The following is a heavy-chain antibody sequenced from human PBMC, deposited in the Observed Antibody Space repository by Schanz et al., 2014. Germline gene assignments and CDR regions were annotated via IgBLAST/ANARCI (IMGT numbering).Heavy chain of an antibody. CDR3: AREPLSGYNWFDP. J-gene: IGHJ5*02. CDR1: GGSISSGTYY. CDR2: IYTSGST. V-gene: IGHV4-61*02. D-gene: IGHD6-25*01. Sequence: QVQLQESGPGLVKPSQTLSLTCIVSGGSISSGTYYWSWLRQPAGKGLEWIGRIYTSGSTNYNPSPKGRATISLDTPKNQFSRKRSSVTAADTAVYYCAREPLSGYNWFDPWGQGSLVTVSS.